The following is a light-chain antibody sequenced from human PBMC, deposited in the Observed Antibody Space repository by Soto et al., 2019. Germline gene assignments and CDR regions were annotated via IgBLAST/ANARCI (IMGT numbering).Light chain of an antibody. J-gene: IGLJ1*01. CDR3: CSDAGRSTYV. Sequence: QSALTQPASVSGSPGQSITISCTVGSYNFVSWYQQHPGKAPKVLIYEVSKRPSGVSDRFSGSKSGNTASLTISGLQAEDDADYYCCSDAGRSTYVSGTGTKLTVL. CDR1: GSYNF. CDR2: EVS. V-gene: IGLV2-23*02.